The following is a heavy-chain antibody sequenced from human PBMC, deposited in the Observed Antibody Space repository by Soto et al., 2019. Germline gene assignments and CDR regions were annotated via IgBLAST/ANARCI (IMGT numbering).Heavy chain of an antibody. CDR2: INAGNGNT. CDR1: GYTFTSYA. Sequence: ASVKVSCKASGYTFTSYAMHWVRQAPGQRLEWMGRINAGNGNTKYSQKFQGRVTITRDTSASTAYMELSSLRSEDTAVYYCARTYGSGKFSAFDIWGQGTMVTVSS. J-gene: IGHJ3*02. CDR3: ARTYGSGKFSAFDI. D-gene: IGHD3-10*01. V-gene: IGHV1-3*01.